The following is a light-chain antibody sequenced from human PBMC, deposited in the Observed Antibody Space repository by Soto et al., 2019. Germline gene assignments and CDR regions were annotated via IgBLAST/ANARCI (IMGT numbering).Light chain of an antibody. Sequence: DFVMTQSPDSLAVSLGERATINCKSSQSVLYSSNNKNYLAWYQQKPGQPPKLLIYWASTRESGVPDRFSGSGSGTDFTLTISSLQAEDVAVYYCQQYYSTPPTFGQGTKLEIK. CDR3: QQYYSTPPT. CDR2: WAS. CDR1: QSVLYSSNNKNY. J-gene: IGKJ2*01. V-gene: IGKV4-1*01.